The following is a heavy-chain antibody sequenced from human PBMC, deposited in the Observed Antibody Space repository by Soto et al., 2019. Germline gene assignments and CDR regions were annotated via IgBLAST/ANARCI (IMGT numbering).Heavy chain of an antibody. Sequence: GASVKVSCKASGGTFSSYRFNWVRQARGQGLEWLGGIVPIYRTADYAQKFQGRVTITADESTRTVYLELSSLKSQDTALYYCARDSGAKLRSSWGQGTMVTVYS. CDR3: ARDSGAKLRSS. D-gene: IGHD6-19*01. CDR1: GGTFSSYR. J-gene: IGHJ4*02. CDR2: IVPIYRTA. V-gene: IGHV1-69*13.